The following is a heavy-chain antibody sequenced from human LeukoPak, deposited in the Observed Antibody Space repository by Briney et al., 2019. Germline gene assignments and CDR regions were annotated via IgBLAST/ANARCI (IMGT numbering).Heavy chain of an antibody. CDR1: GGTFSSFA. V-gene: IGHV1-69*01. CDR2: IIPIFGTA. CDR3: ARGSPSDYGDYENYYDY. Sequence: SVRVSCKASGGTFSSFAITWLRQAPGQGLEWMGGIIPIFGTANHAQKFRGRVTITADASTRTAYMELSSLRSDDTAVYYCARGSPSDYGDYENYYDYWGQGTLVTVSS. J-gene: IGHJ4*02. D-gene: IGHD4-17*01.